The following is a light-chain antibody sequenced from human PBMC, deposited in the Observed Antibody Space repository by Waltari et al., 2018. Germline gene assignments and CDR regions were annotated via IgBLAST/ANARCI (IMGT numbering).Light chain of an antibody. CDR2: KAS. Sequence: DIQMTQSPSTLSASVGDRVTISCRASQYISNCLAWYQQKPGKAPKLLIYKASTLESGVPSRFSGSGSGTEFTLTINSLQPDDFASYRCQQCNEESPWTFGQGTKVEMK. CDR3: QQCNEESPWT. J-gene: IGKJ1*01. CDR1: QYISNC. V-gene: IGKV1-5*03.